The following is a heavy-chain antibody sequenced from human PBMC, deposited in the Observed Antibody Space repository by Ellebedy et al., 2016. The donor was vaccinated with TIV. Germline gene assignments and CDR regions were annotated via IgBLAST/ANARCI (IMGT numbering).Heavy chain of an antibody. V-gene: IGHV3-11*01. CDR3: ARLGYCSSTSCYTGLDY. J-gene: IGHJ4*02. Sequence: GESLKISXAASGFTFSDYYMSWIRQAPGKGLEWVSYISSSGSTIYYADSVKGRFTISRDNAKNSLYLQMNSLRAEDTAVYYCARLGYCSSTSCYTGLDYWGQGTLVTVSS. CDR2: ISSSGSTI. D-gene: IGHD2-2*02. CDR1: GFTFSDYY.